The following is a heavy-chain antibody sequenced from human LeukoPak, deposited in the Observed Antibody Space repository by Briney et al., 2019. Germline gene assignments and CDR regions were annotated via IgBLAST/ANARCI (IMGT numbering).Heavy chain of an antibody. Sequence: GGSLRLSCAASGFTFSSYSMNWVRQAPGKGLEWVSYISSSSSTIYYADSVKGRFTISRDNAKNSLYLQMSSLRAEDTAVYYCAIVATVTANFNYWGQGTLLTVSS. D-gene: IGHD5-24*01. CDR1: GFTFSSYS. J-gene: IGHJ4*02. V-gene: IGHV3-48*01. CDR3: AIVATVTANFNY. CDR2: ISSSSSTI.